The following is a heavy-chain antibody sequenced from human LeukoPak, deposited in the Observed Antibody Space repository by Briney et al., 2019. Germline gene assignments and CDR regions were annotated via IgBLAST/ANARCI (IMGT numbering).Heavy chain of an antibody. J-gene: IGHJ4*02. CDR1: GGSFSGYY. D-gene: IGHD5-18*01. CDR2: INHSGST. Sequence: SETLSLTCGVYGGSFSGYYWTWIRQPPGKGLEWIGEINHSGSTNYNPSLTSRVTISIDTSKNQFSLKLSSVTAADTAVYYCARGNTAMVDYWGQGTLVTVSS. CDR3: ARGNTAMVDY. V-gene: IGHV4-34*01.